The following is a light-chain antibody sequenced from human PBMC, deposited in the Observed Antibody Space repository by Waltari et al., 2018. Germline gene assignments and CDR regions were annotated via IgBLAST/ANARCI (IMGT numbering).Light chain of an antibody. V-gene: IGKV1-39*01. J-gene: IGKJ5*01. CDR2: AAS. CDR3: QQSHSTPIT. Sequence: DIQMTQSPASLPASVGDRVTITCRASQSISSYLNWYQQKPGKAPNLLIYAASSLQSGVPSRFSGNQSGTDFSLTISSLQPEDFATYYCQQSHSTPITFGQGTRLDIK. CDR1: QSISSY.